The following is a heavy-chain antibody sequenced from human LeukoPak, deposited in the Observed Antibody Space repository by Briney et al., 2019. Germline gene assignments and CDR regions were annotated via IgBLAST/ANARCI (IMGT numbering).Heavy chain of an antibody. Sequence: SVKDSCKASGGTFSSYAISWVRQAPGQGLEWMGGLIPIFGTANYAQKFQGRVTITADESTSTAYMELSSLRSEDTAVYYCARDLDGSGAFDIWGQGTMVTVSS. V-gene: IGHV1-69*01. CDR3: ARDLDGSGAFDI. CDR1: GGTFSSYA. J-gene: IGHJ3*02. CDR2: LIPIFGTA. D-gene: IGHD3-10*01.